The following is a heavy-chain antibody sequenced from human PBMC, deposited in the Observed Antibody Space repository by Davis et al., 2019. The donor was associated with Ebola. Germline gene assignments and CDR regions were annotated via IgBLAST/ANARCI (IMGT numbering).Heavy chain of an antibody. CDR3: ARDWRVGAMDY. CDR1: GYTFTSYY. V-gene: IGHV1-46*01. Sequence: AASVKVSCKASGYTFTSYYMHWVRQAPGQGLEWMGIINPSGGTTSYAQKFQGRVTMTRDTSTSTVYMELSSLRSEDTAVYYCARDWRVGAMDYWGQGTLVTVSS. J-gene: IGHJ4*02. CDR2: INPSGGTT. D-gene: IGHD1-26*01.